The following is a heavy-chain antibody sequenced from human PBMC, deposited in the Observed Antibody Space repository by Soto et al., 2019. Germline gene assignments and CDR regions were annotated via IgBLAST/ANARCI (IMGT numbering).Heavy chain of an antibody. CDR2: IIPIFGTA. D-gene: IGHD2-2*01. Sequence: SVKVSCKASGGTFSSYAISWVRQAPGQGLEWMGGIIPIFGTANYAQKFQGRVTITADESTSTAYMELSSLRSEDTAVYYCARAKDIVVVPAASKYYFDYWGQGTLVTVSS. CDR3: ARAKDIVVVPAASKYYFDY. V-gene: IGHV1-69*13. CDR1: GGTFSSYA. J-gene: IGHJ4*02.